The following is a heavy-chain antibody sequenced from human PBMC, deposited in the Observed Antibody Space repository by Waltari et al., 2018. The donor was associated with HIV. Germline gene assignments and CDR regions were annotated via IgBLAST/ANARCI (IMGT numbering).Heavy chain of an antibody. D-gene: IGHD1-26*01. CDR3: ARDESGVGATYYYYYGMDV. CDR1: GDSVSSNSAA. CDR2: TCYRSKWYN. V-gene: IGHV6-1*01. Sequence: QVQLQQSGPGLVKPSQTLSLTCAISGDSVSSNSAAWNWIRQSPSIGLEWLGRTCYRSKWYNDYAVSVKSRITINPDTSKNQFSLQLNSVTPEDTAVYYCARDESGVGATYYYYYGMDVWGQGTTVTVSS. J-gene: IGHJ6*02.